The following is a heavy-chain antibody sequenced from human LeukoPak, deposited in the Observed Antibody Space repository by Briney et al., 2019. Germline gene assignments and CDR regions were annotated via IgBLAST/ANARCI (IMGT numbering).Heavy chain of an antibody. CDR2: IIPIFGTA. D-gene: IGHD6-13*01. CDR1: GGTFSSYA. J-gene: IGHJ6*03. CDR3: ARGLGTAAGTVRSAAYYYYYYMDV. V-gene: IGHV1-69*06. Sequence: GASVKVSCKASGGTFSSYAISWVRQAPGQGLEWMGGIIPIFGTANYAQKFQGRVTITADKSTSTAYMELSSLRSEDTAVYYCARGLGTAAGTVRSAAYYYYYYMDVWGKGTTVTVSS.